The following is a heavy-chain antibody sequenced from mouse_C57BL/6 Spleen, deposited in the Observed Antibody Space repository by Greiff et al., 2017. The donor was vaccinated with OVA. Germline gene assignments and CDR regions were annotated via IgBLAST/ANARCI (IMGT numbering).Heavy chain of an antibody. CDR3: ASGHWSFDY. Sequence: QVQLQQSGAELVKPGASVKISCKASGYTFTDYYINWVKQRPGQGLEWLGKIGPGSGSTYYNEKFKGKATMTADKSSSTAYMQLSILTSEDSAVYFCASGHWSFDYWGKGTTLTVSS. J-gene: IGHJ2*01. CDR2: IGPGSGST. V-gene: IGHV1-77*01. CDR1: GYTFTDYY.